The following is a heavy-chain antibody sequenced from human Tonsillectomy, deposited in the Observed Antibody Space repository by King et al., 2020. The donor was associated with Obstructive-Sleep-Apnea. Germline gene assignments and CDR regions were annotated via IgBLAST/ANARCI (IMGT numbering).Heavy chain of an antibody. CDR2: IATACDT. J-gene: IGHJ5*01. CDR3: ARGSEGLTTVNTLLDS. V-gene: IGHV3-13*01. CDR1: GFTFSNYD. D-gene: IGHD4-17*01. Sequence: VQLVESGGGLVQPGGSLRLSCAASGFTFSNYDMHWVRQGTGKGLEWVSAIATACDTYYPGSVRGRINISRENAKNSLYLQMNSLRAGDTPVYYCARGSEGLTTVNTLLDSWGQGTLLTVSS.